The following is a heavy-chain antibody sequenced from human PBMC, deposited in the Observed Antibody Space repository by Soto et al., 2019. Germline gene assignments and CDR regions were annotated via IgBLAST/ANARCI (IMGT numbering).Heavy chain of an antibody. J-gene: IGHJ4*02. D-gene: IGHD6-19*01. V-gene: IGHV3-30*19. Sequence: GGSLRLSSVLSGFPLTDFGMHWVRQSPGEGLAWGASISKDGLDRYYSASVKGRFTISRDDSKNTLFLQMSSLKVADTPEYFCASPREGQWLVFYHWGQRTRVTVSS. CDR2: ISKDGLDR. CDR3: ASPREGQWLVFYH. CDR1: GFPLTDFG.